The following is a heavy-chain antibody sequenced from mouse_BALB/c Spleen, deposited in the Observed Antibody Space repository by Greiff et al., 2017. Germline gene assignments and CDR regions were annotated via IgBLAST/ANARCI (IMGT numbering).Heavy chain of an antibody. D-gene: IGHD2-4*01. CDR2: INPYNDGT. CDR3: AKGAIYDDYDGCAY. V-gene: IGHV1-14*01. J-gene: IGHJ3*01. Sequence: EVQLQQSGPELVKPGASVKMSCKASGYTFTSYVMHWVKQKPGQGLEWIGYINPYNDGTKYNEKFKGKATLTSDKSSSTAYMELSSLTSEDSAVYYCAKGAIYDDYDGCAYWGQGTLVTVSA. CDR1: GYTFTSYV.